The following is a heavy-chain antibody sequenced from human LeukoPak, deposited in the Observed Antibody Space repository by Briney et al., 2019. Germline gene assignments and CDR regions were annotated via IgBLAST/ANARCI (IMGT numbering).Heavy chain of an antibody. CDR2: INHSGST. V-gene: IGHV4-34*01. CDR1: GGSFSGYY. D-gene: IGHD3-3*01. J-gene: IGHJ4*02. CDR3: ARGSFPHYDFWSGYQYYFDY. Sequence: PSETLSLTCAVYGGSFSGYYWSWIRQPPGKELEWIGEINHSGSTNYNPSLKSRVTISVDTSKNQFSLKLSSVTAADTAVYYCARGSFPHYDFWSGYQYYFDYWGQGTLVTVSS.